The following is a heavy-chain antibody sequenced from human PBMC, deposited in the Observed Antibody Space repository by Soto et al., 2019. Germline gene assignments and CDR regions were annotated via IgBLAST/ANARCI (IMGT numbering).Heavy chain of an antibody. CDR3: AREGRGGLRGKGYYYYGMDV. D-gene: IGHD5-12*01. CDR2: ISSSSSYI. CDR1: GFTFSSYS. J-gene: IGHJ6*02. V-gene: IGHV3-21*01. Sequence: EVQLVESGGGLVKPGGSLRLSCAASGFTFSSYSMNWVRQAPGKGLEWVSSISSSSSYIYYADSVKGRFTISRDNAKNSLYLQMNSLRAEDTAVYYCAREGRGGLRGKGYYYYGMDVWGQGTTVTVSS.